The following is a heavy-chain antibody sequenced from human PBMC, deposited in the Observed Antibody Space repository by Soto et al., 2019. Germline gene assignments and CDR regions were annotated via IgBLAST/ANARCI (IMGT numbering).Heavy chain of an antibody. CDR1: DGTSVSHC. CDR3: ARHLMGDAFDI. Sequence: SVPRTVADGTSVSHCLSRIRQPPGKGLEWIGYIYYSGSTNYNPSLKSRVTISVDTPKNQFSLKLSSVTAADTAVYYCARHLMGDAFDIWGQGTMVTVSS. V-gene: IGHV4-59*08. J-gene: IGHJ3*02. CDR2: IYYSGST.